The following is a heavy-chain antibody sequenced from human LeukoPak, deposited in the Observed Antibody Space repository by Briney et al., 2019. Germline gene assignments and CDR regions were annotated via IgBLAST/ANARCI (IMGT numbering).Heavy chain of an antibody. CDR1: GLALRNYH. Sequence: PGGSLRLSCVGSGLALRNYHVTWVRQAPGKGMEWVADIHETGDSHYADSVKGRFTISRETAKNSVYLQMNSLRADDTAVYYCAATGRWGQGTLVAVSS. CDR2: IHETGDS. V-gene: IGHV3-69-1*02. J-gene: IGHJ4*02. CDR3: AATGR.